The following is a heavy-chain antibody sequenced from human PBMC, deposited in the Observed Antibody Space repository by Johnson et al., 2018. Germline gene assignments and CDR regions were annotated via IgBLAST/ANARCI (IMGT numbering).Heavy chain of an antibody. CDR1: GFTFSTYW. V-gene: IGHV3-7*01. D-gene: IGHD7-27*01. J-gene: IGHJ4*02. CDR3: ARDSWGSVDY. CDR2: IKQDGSEK. Sequence: EVQLVESGGGLVQPGGSLRLSCAASGFTFSTYWMSWVRQAPGKGLEWVANIKQDGSEKYYVDSVKGRFTISKDNAKNSLFLQMNSLRAEDTAVYYCARDSWGSVDYWGQGTLVTVSS.